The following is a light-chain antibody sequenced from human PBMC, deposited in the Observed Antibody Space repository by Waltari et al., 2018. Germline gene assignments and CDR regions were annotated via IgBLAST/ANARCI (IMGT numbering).Light chain of an antibody. J-gene: IGLJ1*01. V-gene: IGLV2-14*03. CDR3: KSFTNRLTYV. CDR2: DAA. CDR1: ASDIGNYDH. Sequence: QSALTQPASVSGSPGQSITISCSGTASDIGNYDHVSWYQQPPGKAPKLIIYDAANRPSGVSDRFSGSKSGNTASLTISGLQAEDEADYYCKSFTNRLTYVFGSGTKVSV.